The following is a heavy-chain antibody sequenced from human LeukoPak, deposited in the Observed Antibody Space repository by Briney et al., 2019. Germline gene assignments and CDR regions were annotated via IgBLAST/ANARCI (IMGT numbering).Heavy chain of an antibody. Sequence: SETLSLTCTVSGGSISSYYWSWIRQPAGKGLEWIGRIYTSGSTNYNPSLKSRVTMSVDTSKNQFSLKLSSVTAADTAVYYCARGFSSSGSYKWFDPWGQGNLVSVFS. CDR1: GGSISSYY. CDR2: IYTSGST. CDR3: ARGFSSSGSYKWFDP. V-gene: IGHV4-4*07. D-gene: IGHD3-10*01. J-gene: IGHJ5*02.